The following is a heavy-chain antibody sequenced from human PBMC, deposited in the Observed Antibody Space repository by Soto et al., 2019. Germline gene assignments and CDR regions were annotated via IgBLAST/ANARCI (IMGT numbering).Heavy chain of an antibody. V-gene: IGHV3-30*18. CDR2: VSHDGRNT. J-gene: IGHJ4*02. Sequence: VQLVESGGGVVQPGRSLRLSCAASGFTFSDYATHRVRQAPGKGLEWVAVVSHDGRNTHYADSVKGRFTISRDSSKNTVSLEMTSLRVEDTAVYYCAKGGRQWLVTSDFNYWGQGALVTVSS. D-gene: IGHD6-19*01. CDR3: AKGGRQWLVTSDFNY. CDR1: GFTFSDYA.